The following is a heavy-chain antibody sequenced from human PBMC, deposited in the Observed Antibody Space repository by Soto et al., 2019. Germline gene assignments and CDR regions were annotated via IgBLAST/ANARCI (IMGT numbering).Heavy chain of an antibody. D-gene: IGHD5-12*01. CDR1: GYIFTRYA. J-gene: IGHJ5*02. V-gene: IGHV1-3*01. CDR2: LNVGNGDT. CDR3: TRDEIVGTA. Sequence: QVQLVQSGAEVKKPGASVRVSCKASGYIFTRYAIHWVRQAPGQRLEWMGWLNVGNGDTRYSPKLQGRVTITRDTSACTAYMDLNSLISEDTAVYYCTRDEIVGTAWGQGTLVTVSS.